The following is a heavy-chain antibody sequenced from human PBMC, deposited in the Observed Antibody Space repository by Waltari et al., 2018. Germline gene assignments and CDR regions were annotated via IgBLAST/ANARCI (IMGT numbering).Heavy chain of an antibody. CDR3: AKEHQLLNLSFDY. CDR1: GFTFSSYA. CDR2: ISGSGGST. J-gene: IGHJ4*02. V-gene: IGHV3-23*01. D-gene: IGHD2-2*01. Sequence: EVQLLESGGGLVQPGGSLRLSCAASGFTFSSYAMSWVRQAPGKGLEWVAAISGSGGSTYYADAVKGRFTISRDNSKNTLYLQMNSLRAEDTAVYYCAKEHQLLNLSFDYWGQGTLVTVSS.